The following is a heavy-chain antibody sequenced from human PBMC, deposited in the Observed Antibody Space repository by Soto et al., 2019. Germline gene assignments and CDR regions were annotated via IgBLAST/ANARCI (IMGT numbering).Heavy chain of an antibody. D-gene: IGHD5-12*01. V-gene: IGHV4-30-2*01. CDR1: GGSITSGGYS. CDR2: MYHSGNT. Sequence: SETLSLTCAVSGGSITSGGYSWGWIRQPPGQGLEWIGYMYHSGNTYYNPSLKGRVTISLDHSRNQFSLRLNPVTAADTAVYYCARQRVATIIIRDFDYWGQGTLVTVSS. J-gene: IGHJ4*02. CDR3: ARQRVATIIIRDFDY.